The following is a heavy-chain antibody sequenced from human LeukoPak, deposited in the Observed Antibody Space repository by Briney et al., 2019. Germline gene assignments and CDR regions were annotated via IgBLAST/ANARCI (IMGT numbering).Heavy chain of an antibody. V-gene: IGHV3-23*01. CDR2: ISGSAGNT. CDR1: GFTFSNYA. CDR3: AKDRGYRLLNAYYEKGDGFDI. Sequence: GGSLRLSCAASGFTFSNYAMSWVRLAPGKGLEWVSAISGSAGNTYYADSLRGRFTISRDNSKNTVYLQMSSLRAEDTAVYYCAKDRGYRLLNAYYEKGDGFDIWGQGTMVTVSS. D-gene: IGHD3-9*01. J-gene: IGHJ3*02.